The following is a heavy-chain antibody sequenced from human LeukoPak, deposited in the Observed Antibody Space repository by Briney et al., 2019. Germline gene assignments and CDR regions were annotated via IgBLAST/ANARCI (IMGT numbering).Heavy chain of an antibody. CDR1: VYTFTNFY. J-gene: IGHJ3*02. CDR2: MNPNGGDT. Sequence: ASVKVSCKASVYTFTNFYIHWVRQAPGQGLEWMGWMNPNGGDTSYAREFQGRVTMTRDTSISTAYMELSRLRSEDTAVYYCARSMADAFDIWGQGTMVTVSS. D-gene: IGHD5-24*01. CDR3: ARSMADAFDI. V-gene: IGHV1-2*02.